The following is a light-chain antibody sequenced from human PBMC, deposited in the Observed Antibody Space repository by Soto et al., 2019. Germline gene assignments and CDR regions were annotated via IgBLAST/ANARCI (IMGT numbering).Light chain of an antibody. V-gene: IGKV3-15*01. CDR3: QQYNNWPLLT. CDR2: GAS. J-gene: IGKJ4*01. CDR1: QSVSSN. Sequence: EIVMPQSPATLSVSPGARATLSCRASQSVSSNLAWYQQKPGQAPRLLIYGASTRATGIPARFSGSGSGTEFTLTSSSLPSEDFAVYYWQQYNNWPLLTFGGGTKVEIK.